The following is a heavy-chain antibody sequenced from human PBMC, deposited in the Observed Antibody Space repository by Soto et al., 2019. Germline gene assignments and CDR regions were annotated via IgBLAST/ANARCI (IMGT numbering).Heavy chain of an antibody. CDR2: INPNSGGT. Sequence: QVQLVQSGAEVRKPGASVKVSCKASGYTFTGYYMHWVRQAPGQGLEWMGWINPNSGGTNYAQNFQGRVTMTRDTSISTAYMELSRLRSDDTAVYYCAFSFYYGSGSYFKPTSGGMAVWGQGTTVTVSS. CDR3: AFSFYYGSGSYFKPTSGGMAV. J-gene: IGHJ6*02. D-gene: IGHD3-10*01. CDR1: GYTFTGYY. V-gene: IGHV1-2*02.